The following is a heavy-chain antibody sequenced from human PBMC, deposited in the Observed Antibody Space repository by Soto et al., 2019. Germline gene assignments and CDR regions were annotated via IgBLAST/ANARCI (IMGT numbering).Heavy chain of an antibody. CDR3: ARSPIVATSSFDY. D-gene: IGHD5-12*01. J-gene: IGHJ4*02. Sequence: SETLSLTCTVSGGSISSGGYYWSWIRQHPGKGLEWIGYIYYSGSTYYNPSLKSRVTISVDTSKNQFSLKLSSVTAADTAVYYCARSPIVATSSFDYWGQGTLVTVSS. CDR1: GGSISSGGYY. CDR2: IYYSGST. V-gene: IGHV4-31*03.